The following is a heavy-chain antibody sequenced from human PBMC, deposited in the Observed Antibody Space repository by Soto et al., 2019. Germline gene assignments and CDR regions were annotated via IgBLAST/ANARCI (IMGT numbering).Heavy chain of an antibody. CDR3: ARQVLGYCSSTSCLKEYYYYYYMDV. D-gene: IGHD2-2*01. CDR1: GGSTSSGGYY. CDR2: IYYSGST. J-gene: IGHJ6*03. V-gene: IGHV4-61*08. Sequence: SETLSLTCTVSGGSTSSGGYYWSWIRQHPGKGLEWIGYIYYSGSTNYNPSLKSRVTISVDTSKNQFSLKLSSVTAADTAVYYCARQVLGYCSSTSCLKEYYYYYYMDVWGKGTTVTVSS.